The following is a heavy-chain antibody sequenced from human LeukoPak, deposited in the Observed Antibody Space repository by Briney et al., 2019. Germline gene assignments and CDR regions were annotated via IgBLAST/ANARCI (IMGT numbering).Heavy chain of an antibody. CDR2: IYYSGST. CDR3: ARVITAGWDYYYYMDV. V-gene: IGHV4-59*01. CDR1: GGSISSYY. D-gene: IGHD3-16*01. J-gene: IGHJ6*03. Sequence: SETLSLTCTVSGGSISSYYWSWIRQPPGKGLEWIGYIYYSGSTNYNPSLKSRVTISVDTSKNQFSLKLSSVTAADTAVYYCARVITAGWDYYYYMDVWGKGTTVTISS.